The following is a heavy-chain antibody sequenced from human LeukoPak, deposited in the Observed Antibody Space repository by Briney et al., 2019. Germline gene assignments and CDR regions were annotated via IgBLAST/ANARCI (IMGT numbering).Heavy chain of an antibody. Sequence: GASVKVSCKASGYTLTSYGISWVRQAPGQGLEWMGWISAYNGNTNYAQKLQGRVTMTTDTSTSTAYMELRSLRSDDTAVYYCARARYYDILTGYYQGKYYFDYWGQGTLVTVSS. CDR2: ISAYNGNT. V-gene: IGHV1-18*01. CDR1: GYTLTSYG. D-gene: IGHD3-9*01. CDR3: ARARYYDILTGYYQGKYYFDY. J-gene: IGHJ4*02.